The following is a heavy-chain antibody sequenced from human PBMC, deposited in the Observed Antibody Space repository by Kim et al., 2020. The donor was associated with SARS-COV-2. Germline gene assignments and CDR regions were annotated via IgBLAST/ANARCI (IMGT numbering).Heavy chain of an antibody. V-gene: IGHV3-30-3*01. J-gene: IGHJ4*02. CDR1: GFTFSTYA. Sequence: GGSLRLSCAAFGFTFSTYAMVWVRQAPGKGLDWVAVVSSDGSNKYYADSVKGRFTISRDNSKNTVNLQMNSLRAEETALYYCARARRDVPEAMSGSFDYWGQGTLVTVSS. CDR2: VSSDGSNK. D-gene: IGHD3-3*01. CDR3: ARARRDVPEAMSGSFDY.